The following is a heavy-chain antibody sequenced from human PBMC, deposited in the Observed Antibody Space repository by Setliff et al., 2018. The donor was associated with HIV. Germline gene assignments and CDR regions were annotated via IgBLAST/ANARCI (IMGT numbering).Heavy chain of an antibody. Sequence: GGSLRLSCAASGFTFSSYSMHWVRQAPGKGLEWVSPISSSSYIYYADSVKGRFTISRDNAKISLFLQMNSLRAEDTAVYYCARESKGAMALEIFDYWGQGTLVTVSS. CDR1: GFTFSSYS. J-gene: IGHJ4*02. CDR3: ARESKGAMALEIFDY. CDR2: ISSSSYI. D-gene: IGHD1-26*01. V-gene: IGHV3-21*01.